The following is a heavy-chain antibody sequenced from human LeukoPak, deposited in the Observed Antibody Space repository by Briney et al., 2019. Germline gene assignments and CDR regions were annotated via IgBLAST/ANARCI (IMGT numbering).Heavy chain of an antibody. CDR2: ISSSSSYI. CDR1: GLTFNCYS. V-gene: IGHV3-21*01. CDR3: AIRGSPMVRNY. Sequence: GGSLRLSCAASGLTFNCYSMNWVRQAPGKGLAWVSSISSSSSYIYYADSVKGRFTITRDSAKNSLYLQMNSLRAEDTALYYCAIRGSPMVRNYWGQGTLVTVSS. D-gene: IGHD3-10*01. J-gene: IGHJ4*02.